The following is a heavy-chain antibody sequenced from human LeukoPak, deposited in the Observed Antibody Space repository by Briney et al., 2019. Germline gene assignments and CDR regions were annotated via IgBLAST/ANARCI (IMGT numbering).Heavy chain of an antibody. D-gene: IGHD3-3*01. CDR1: GFTFTSPA. Sequence: SVKVSCKASGFTFTSPAVQWVRQARGQRLEWIGWIVVGSGNTNYAQKFQERVTITRDMSTSTAYMELSSLRSEDTAVYYCAAVAIFGVVQFDYWGQGTLVTVSS. V-gene: IGHV1-58*01. CDR2: IVVGSGNT. CDR3: AAVAIFGVVQFDY. J-gene: IGHJ4*02.